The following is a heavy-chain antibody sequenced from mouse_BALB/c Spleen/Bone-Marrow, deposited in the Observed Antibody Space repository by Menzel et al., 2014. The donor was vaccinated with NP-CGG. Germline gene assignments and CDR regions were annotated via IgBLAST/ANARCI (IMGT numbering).Heavy chain of an antibody. CDR1: GFSLTGYG. CDR3: ARDSFLITRALDY. V-gene: IGHV2-6-7*01. CDR2: IWGDGST. Sequence: VQLVESGPGLVSPSQRLSITCTVSGFSLTGYGLNWVRQPPGKGLEWLGMIWGDGSTDYNSALKSRLSISKDNSKSQVFLKMDSLQTDDTARYYCARDSFLITRALDYWGQGTSVTVSS. D-gene: IGHD2-4*01. J-gene: IGHJ4*01.